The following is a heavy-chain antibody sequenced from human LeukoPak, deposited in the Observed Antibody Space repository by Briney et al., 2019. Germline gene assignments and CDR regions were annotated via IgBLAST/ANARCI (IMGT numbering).Heavy chain of an antibody. J-gene: IGHJ4*02. CDR3: AKGLSMVATTGLDY. CDR1: GFTFSNYA. CDR2: ISYDGSNK. D-gene: IGHD5-12*01. Sequence: GGSLRLPCAASGFTFSNYAMHWVRRAPGKGLEWVALISYDGSNKYYADSVKGRFTISRDNSKNTLYLQMNSLRAEDTAVYYCAKGLSMVATTGLDYWGQGTLVTVSS. V-gene: IGHV3-30*18.